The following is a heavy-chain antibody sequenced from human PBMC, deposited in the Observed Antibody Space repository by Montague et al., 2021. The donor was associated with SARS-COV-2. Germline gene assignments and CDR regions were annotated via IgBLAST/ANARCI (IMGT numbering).Heavy chain of an antibody. Sequence: TLSLTCTVSGGSISSGGYYWSWIRQHPGKGLEWIGYIYYSGSTYYNPSLKIRVSISVDTSKNQFSLKLSSVTAADTAVYYCARSSAPSITTFGVSHTYWYFDLWGRGTLVTVSS. CDR2: IYYSGST. V-gene: IGHV4-31*03. CDR3: ARSSAPSITTFGVSHTYWYFDL. CDR1: GGSISSGGYY. D-gene: IGHD3-3*01. J-gene: IGHJ2*01.